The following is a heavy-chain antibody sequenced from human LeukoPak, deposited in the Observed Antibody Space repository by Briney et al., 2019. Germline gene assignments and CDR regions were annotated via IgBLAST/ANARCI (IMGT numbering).Heavy chain of an antibody. D-gene: IGHD6-13*01. J-gene: IGHJ4*02. Sequence: PSETLSLTCAVYGGSFSGYYWSWIRQPPGKGLEWIGEINHSGSTNYNPSLKSRVTVSVDTSKNQFSLKLSSVTAADTAVYYCARDSTAAAGRAIDYWGQGTLVTVSS. CDR3: ARDSTAAAGRAIDY. V-gene: IGHV4-34*10. CDR1: GGSFSGYY. CDR2: INHSGST.